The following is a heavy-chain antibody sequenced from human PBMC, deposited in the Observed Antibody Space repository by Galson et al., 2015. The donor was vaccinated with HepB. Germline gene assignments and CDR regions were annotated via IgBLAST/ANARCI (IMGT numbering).Heavy chain of an antibody. J-gene: IGHJ3*02. Sequence: SVKVSCKASGYTFTSHDINWVRQAPGQGLEWMGWMNPKSVNTGYAQNFKVILAMTRNNSINTAYMELSSLGFEDTAVYFCARGGGYYDSSGYHIDAFDIWGQGTMVIVSS. D-gene: IGHD3-22*01. V-gene: IGHV1-8*01. CDR2: MNPKSVNT. CDR1: GYTFTSHD. CDR3: ARGGGYYDSSGYHIDAFDI.